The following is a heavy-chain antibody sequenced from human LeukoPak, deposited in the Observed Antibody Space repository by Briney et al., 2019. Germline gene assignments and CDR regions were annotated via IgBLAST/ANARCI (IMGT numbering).Heavy chain of an antibody. CDR3: ARGLWFGELLQPPFDY. Sequence: TETLSLTCAVYGGSFSGYYWSWIRQPPGKGLEWIGEINHSGSTNYNPSLKSRVTISVDTSKNQFSLKLSSVTAADMAVYYCARGLWFGELLQPPFDYWGQGTLVTVSS. CDR1: GGSFSGYY. CDR2: INHSGST. V-gene: IGHV4-34*01. J-gene: IGHJ4*02. D-gene: IGHD3-10*01.